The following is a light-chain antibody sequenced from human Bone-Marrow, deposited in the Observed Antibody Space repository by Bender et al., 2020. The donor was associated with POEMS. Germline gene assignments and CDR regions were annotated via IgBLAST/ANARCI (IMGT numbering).Light chain of an antibody. CDR1: NTALGPHSV. V-gene: IGLV2-23*02. Sequence: QSALTQPASVSESPGQSITVSCTGDNTALGPHSVVSWYQQHPGKVPKLMIYDNSKRPSGVSDRFSASKSGSAASLTISGLQAEDEADYYCSSYDATSTLFVFGSGTKVSVL. CDR3: SSYDATSTLFV. J-gene: IGLJ1*01. CDR2: DNS.